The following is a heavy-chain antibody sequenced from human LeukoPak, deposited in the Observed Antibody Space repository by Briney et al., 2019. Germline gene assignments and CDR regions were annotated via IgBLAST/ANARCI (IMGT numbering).Heavy chain of an antibody. CDR2: IYSNGNT. CDR1: SDSFRGGGYY. J-gene: IGHJ4*02. Sequence: SETLSLTCTVSSDSFRGGGYYWTWIRQPPGKGLEWVGYIYSNGNTYYNPSLKSRLTMSADTSNNHFSLKLSSLTAADTAVYYCAFSGLSGALDYWGQGTLVTVSS. V-gene: IGHV4-30-4*01. CDR3: AFSGLSGALDY. D-gene: IGHD3-10*01.